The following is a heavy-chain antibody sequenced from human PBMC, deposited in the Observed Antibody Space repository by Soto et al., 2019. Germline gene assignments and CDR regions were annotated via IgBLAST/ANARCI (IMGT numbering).Heavy chain of an antibody. J-gene: IGHJ4*02. CDR1: GYTFTSYY. Sequence: QVQLVQSGAEVKKPGASVKVSCKASGYTFTSYYIHWVRQAPGQGLEWMGIINPSGGDTFYPQKFQGSVTMTRDTSTSAVYMELSSLRSDDTAVYYCARDARSGLEYWGQGTLVTVSS. CDR2: INPSGGDT. V-gene: IGHV1-46*01. D-gene: IGHD3-3*01. CDR3: ARDARSGLEY.